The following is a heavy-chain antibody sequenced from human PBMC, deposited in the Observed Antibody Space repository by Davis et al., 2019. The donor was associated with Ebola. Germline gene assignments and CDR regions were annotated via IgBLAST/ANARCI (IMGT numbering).Heavy chain of an antibody. Sequence: GESLKISCAASGFTFYRYAMNWVRQASGKGLEWVSCISSSSSYIYYADSGKGRFTISRDNAKNSLYLQMNSRRAEDTAVYYCARDLGATDPNWFDPWGQGTLVTVSS. J-gene: IGHJ5*02. D-gene: IGHD3-3*01. V-gene: IGHV3-21*01. CDR1: GFTFYRYA. CDR3: ARDLGATDPNWFDP. CDR2: ISSSSSYI.